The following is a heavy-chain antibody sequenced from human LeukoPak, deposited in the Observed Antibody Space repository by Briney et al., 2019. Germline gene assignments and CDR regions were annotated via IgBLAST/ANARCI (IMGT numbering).Heavy chain of an antibody. J-gene: IGHJ4*02. CDR3: ARGPYGAVAGTFGDLDY. CDR2: MNPNSGNT. V-gene: IGHV1-8*01. D-gene: IGHD6-19*01. Sequence: ASVKVSCKASGYTFTSYDINWVRQATGQGLEWMGWMNPNSGNTGYAQKFQGRVTMTRNTSISTAYMELSSLRSEDTAVYYCARGPYGAVAGTFGDLDYWGQGTVVTVSS. CDR1: GYTFTSYD.